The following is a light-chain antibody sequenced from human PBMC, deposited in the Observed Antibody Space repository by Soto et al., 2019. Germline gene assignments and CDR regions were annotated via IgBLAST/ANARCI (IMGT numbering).Light chain of an antibody. Sequence: EIVLTQSPGTLSLSPGERATLSCMASQTISTRFVAWYQQKPGQAPRLLIYGASSRATGIPDRFGGSGSGTDFTLTISRLEPQDFAVYSSQQYGGLPYTFGQGTTLEIK. CDR1: QTISTRF. J-gene: IGKJ2*01. CDR2: GAS. CDR3: QQYGGLPYT. V-gene: IGKV3-20*01.